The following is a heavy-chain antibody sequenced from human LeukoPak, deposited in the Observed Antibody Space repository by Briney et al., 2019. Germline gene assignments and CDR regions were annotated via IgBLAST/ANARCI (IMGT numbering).Heavy chain of an antibody. V-gene: IGHV3-23*01. Sequence: PGGSLRLSCAASGFTFSSYAMSWVRQAPGKGLEWVSAISGSGGSTYYADSVKGRFTISRDNAKNSLYLQMNSLRVDDTAFYYCTRDGEGASHYWGQGTLVTASS. D-gene: IGHD1-26*01. CDR3: TRDGEGASHY. CDR2: ISGSGGST. CDR1: GFTFSSYA. J-gene: IGHJ4*02.